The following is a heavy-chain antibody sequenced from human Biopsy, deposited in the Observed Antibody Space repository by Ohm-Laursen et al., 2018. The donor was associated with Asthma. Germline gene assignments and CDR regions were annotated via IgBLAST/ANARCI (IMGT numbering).Heavy chain of an antibody. J-gene: IGHJ5*02. CDR3: ARGRITMIGGWFDP. CDR2: ISYSIEYSGST. V-gene: IGHV4-59*01. Sequence: TLSLTCTVSGGSLSGYYWSWIRQSPGKGLEWIGYISYSIEYSGSTNYNPSLKSRVTISVDTSKNQFSLKLSSVTAADTAVYYCARGRITMIGGWFDPWGQGTLVTVSS. D-gene: IGHD3-22*01. CDR1: GGSLSGYY.